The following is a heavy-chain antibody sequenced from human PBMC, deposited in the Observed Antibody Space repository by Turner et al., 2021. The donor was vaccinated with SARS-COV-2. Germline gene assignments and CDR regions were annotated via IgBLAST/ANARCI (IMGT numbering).Heavy chain of an antibody. J-gene: IGHJ6*02. Sequence: EVQLVESGGGLVQPGGSLRLSCAGSGITVSSNYMSWVRQAPGKGLEWVSVIYSGGRTYYADSVKGRFTISRDNAKNSLYLQMNSLRAEDTAVYYCARDHRPVVVPAVKRAGSYYYGMDVWGQGTTVTVSS. D-gene: IGHD2-2*01. CDR1: GITVSSNY. V-gene: IGHV3-53*01. CDR3: ARDHRPVVVPAVKRAGSYYYGMDV. CDR2: IYSGGRT.